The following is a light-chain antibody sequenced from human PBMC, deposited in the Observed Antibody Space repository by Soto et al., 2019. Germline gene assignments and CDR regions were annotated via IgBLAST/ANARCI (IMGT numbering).Light chain of an antibody. CDR2: GAS. J-gene: IGKJ2*01. CDR1: QSVSSSY. CDR3: QQDGSSPDT. V-gene: IGKV3-20*01. Sequence: EIVLTQSPGTLSLSPGERATPSCRASQSVSSSYLAWYQQKPGQAPRLLIYGASSRATGIPDRFSGSGSGTDFTLTISRLEPEDFAVYYCQQDGSSPDTFGQGTKLEIK.